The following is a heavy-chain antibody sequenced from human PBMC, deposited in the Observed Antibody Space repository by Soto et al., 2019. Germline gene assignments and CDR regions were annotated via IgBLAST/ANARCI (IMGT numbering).Heavy chain of an antibody. CDR1: GFTVSSNY. J-gene: IGHJ6*03. CDR3: AGSYMLYYYYMDV. Sequence: GGSLRLSCAASGFTVSSNYMSWVRQAPGKGLEWVSVIYSGGSTYYADSVKGRFTISRDNSKNTLYLQMNSLRAEDTAVYYCAGSYMLYYYYMDVWGKGTTVTVSS. D-gene: IGHD2-8*01. CDR2: IYSGGST. V-gene: IGHV3-66*01.